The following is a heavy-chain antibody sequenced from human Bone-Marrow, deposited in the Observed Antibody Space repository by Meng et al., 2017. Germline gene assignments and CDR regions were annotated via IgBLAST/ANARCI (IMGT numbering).Heavy chain of an antibody. V-gene: IGHV3-66*02. D-gene: IGHD1-20*01. CDR3: ARVTGPSWFDL. Sequence: GESLKISCAASGFTVSSNYMSWVRQAPGKGLEWVSVIYSGGSTYYADSVKGRFTISRDNSKNTLYLQMNSLRAEDTAVYYCARVTGPSWFDLWGQGTLVTVSS. CDR1: GFTVSSNY. CDR2: IYSGGST. J-gene: IGHJ5*02.